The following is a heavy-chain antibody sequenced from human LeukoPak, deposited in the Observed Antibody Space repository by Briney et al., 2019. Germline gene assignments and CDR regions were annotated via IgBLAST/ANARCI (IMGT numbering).Heavy chain of an antibody. CDR1: GFTVSSNY. V-gene: IGHV3-30*18. CDR2: ISYDGSNK. Sequence: PGGSLRLSCAASGFTVSSNYMHWVRQAPGKGLEWVAVISYDGSNKYYADSVKGRFTISRDNSKNTLYLQVNSLRAEDTAVYYCAKAGLGTTPYYFDYWGQGTLVTVSS. J-gene: IGHJ4*02. D-gene: IGHD1-1*01. CDR3: AKAGLGTTPYYFDY.